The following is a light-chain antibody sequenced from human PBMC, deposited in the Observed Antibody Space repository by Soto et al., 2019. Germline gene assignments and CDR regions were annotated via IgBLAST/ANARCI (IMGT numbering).Light chain of an antibody. V-gene: IGLV1-44*01. CDR2: SNN. Sequence: QSVLTQPPSASGTPGQRVTISCSGSNSNFGSNTVNWYQQLPGTAPKLLIYSNNQRPSGVPDRFSGSKSGTSASLAISGLQSEVEADYYCAAWDDSLNARVFGGGTKLTVL. CDR3: AAWDDSLNARV. CDR1: NSNFGSNT. J-gene: IGLJ3*02.